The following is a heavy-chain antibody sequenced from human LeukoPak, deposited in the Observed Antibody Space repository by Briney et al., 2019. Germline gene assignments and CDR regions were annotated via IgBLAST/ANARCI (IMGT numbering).Heavy chain of an antibody. CDR1: GDSSTSYY. D-gene: IGHD3-16*01. Sequence: SETLSLTCTVSGDSSTSYYWSWLRQPPGKGLEWLGYIYHSGTQYNPSLKSRVTISLDRSKNQFSLNLNSVTPADTAVYYCAGDYKTLAYWGQGTLVTVSS. CDR2: IYHSGT. V-gene: IGHV4-59*01. J-gene: IGHJ4*02. CDR3: AGDYKTLAY.